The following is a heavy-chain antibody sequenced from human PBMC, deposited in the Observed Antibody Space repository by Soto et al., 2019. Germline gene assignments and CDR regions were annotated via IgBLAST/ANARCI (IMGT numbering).Heavy chain of an antibody. Sequence: GGSLRLSCAASGFTVSSNYMSWVRQAPGKGLEWVSVIYSGGSTYYADSVKGRFTISRDNSKNTLYLQMNSLRAEDTAVYYCAREGVLWFGESLSNGMDVWGQGTTVTVSS. CDR2: IYSGGST. CDR1: GFTVSSNY. V-gene: IGHV3-66*01. CDR3: AREGVLWFGESLSNGMDV. D-gene: IGHD3-10*01. J-gene: IGHJ6*02.